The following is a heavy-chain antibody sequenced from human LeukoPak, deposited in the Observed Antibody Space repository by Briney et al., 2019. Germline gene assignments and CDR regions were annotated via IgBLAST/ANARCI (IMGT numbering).Heavy chain of an antibody. Sequence: ASVKVSCKASGYTFTSYGISWVRQAPGQGLEWMGWISAYNGNTNYAQKLQGRVTMATDTSTSTAYMELRSLRSDGTAVYYCARDLPTYYYDSSGYYYFDYWGKGTLVTVSS. D-gene: IGHD3-22*01. CDR3: ARDLPTYYYDSSGYYYFDY. V-gene: IGHV1-18*01. CDR2: ISAYNGNT. CDR1: GYTFTSYG. J-gene: IGHJ4*02.